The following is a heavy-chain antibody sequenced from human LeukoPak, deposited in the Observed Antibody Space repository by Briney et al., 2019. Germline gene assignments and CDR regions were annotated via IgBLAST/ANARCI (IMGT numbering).Heavy chain of an antibody. J-gene: IGHJ3*02. CDR3: ARVGSGLDAFDI. D-gene: IGHD6-19*01. CDR2: ISSSSSYI. Sequence: PGGSLRLSCAASGFTSSSYSMNWVRQAPGKGLEWVSSISSSSSYIYYADSVKGRFTISRDNAKNSLYLQMNSLRAEDTAVYYCARVGSGLDAFDIWGQGTMVTVSS. CDR1: GFTSSSYS. V-gene: IGHV3-21*01.